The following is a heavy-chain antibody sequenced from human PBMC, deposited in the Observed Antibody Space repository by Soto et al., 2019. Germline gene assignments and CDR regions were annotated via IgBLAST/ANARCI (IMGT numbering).Heavy chain of an antibody. CDR3: ARDPSRYYYDSSGDY. CDR2: IYHSGGT. D-gene: IGHD3-22*01. Sequence: SEILSLTCTVSGGSISSTNYWWSWIRQPPGKGLEWIGNIYHSGGTNYNPSLRSRVTISVDTSKNQFSLKLCSVTAADTAVHYCARDPSRYYYDSSGDYWGQGAQVTVSS. V-gene: IGHV4-30-4*01. J-gene: IGHJ4*02. CDR1: GGSISSTNYW.